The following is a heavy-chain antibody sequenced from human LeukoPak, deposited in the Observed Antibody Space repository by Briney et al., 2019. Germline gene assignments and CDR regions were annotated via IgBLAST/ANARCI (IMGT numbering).Heavy chain of an antibody. V-gene: IGHV1-8*02. CDR3: ARGGYCSSTSCDNWFDP. CDR1: GYTFTSYD. D-gene: IGHD2-2*01. Sequence: GASVKVSCKASGYTFTSYDINWVRQATGQGLEWMGWMNPNSGNTGYAQKFQGRVTMTRNTSISTAYMELSSLRSEDTAVYYCARGGYCSSTSCDNWFDPWGQGTLVTVSS. J-gene: IGHJ5*02. CDR2: MNPNSGNT.